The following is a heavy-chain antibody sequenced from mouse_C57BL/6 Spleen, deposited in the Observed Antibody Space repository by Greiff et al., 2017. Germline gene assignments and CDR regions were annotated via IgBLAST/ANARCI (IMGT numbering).Heavy chain of an antibody. CDR3: ARSGAGTGYFDY. V-gene: IGHV1-81*01. Sequence: VQLQESGAELARPGASVKLSCKASGYTFTSYGISWVKQRTGQGLEWIGEIYPRSGNTYYNEKFKGKATLTADKSSSTAYMELRSLTSEDSAVYFCARSGAGTGYFDYWGQGTTLTVSS. J-gene: IGHJ2*01. D-gene: IGHD4-1*01. CDR1: GYTFTSYG. CDR2: IYPRSGNT.